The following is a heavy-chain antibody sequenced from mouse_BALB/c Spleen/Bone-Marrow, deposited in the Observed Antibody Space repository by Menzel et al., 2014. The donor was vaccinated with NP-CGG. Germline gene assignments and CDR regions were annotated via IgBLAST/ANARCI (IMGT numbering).Heavy chain of an antibody. D-gene: IGHD2-3*01. CDR3: ATYDGYCFDY. CDR1: GDSITSGY. J-gene: IGHJ2*01. V-gene: IGHV3-8*02. CDR2: ISYSGNT. Sequence: EVKLMESGPSLVKPSQTLSLTCSVTGDSITSGYWNWIRKFPGNNLEYMGYISYSGNTYYNPSLKSRISITRDTSKNXYYLQLNSVTTEDTATYYCATYDGYCFDYWGQGTTLTVSS.